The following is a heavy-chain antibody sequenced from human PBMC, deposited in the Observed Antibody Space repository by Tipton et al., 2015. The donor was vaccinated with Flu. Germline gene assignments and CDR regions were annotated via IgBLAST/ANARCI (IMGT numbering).Heavy chain of an antibody. J-gene: IGHJ6*03. CDR2: INPSGGST. D-gene: IGHD3-3*01. Sequence: QSGAEVKKPGASVKVSCKASGYTFTSYYMHWVRQAPGQGLEWMGIINPSGGSTSYAQKLQGRVTMTRDTSTSTVYMELSSLRSEDTAVYYCARALPALRFLESLDYYYYMDVWGKGTTVTVSS. CDR3: ARALPALRFLESLDYYYYMDV. CDR1: GYTFTSYY. V-gene: IGHV1-46*04.